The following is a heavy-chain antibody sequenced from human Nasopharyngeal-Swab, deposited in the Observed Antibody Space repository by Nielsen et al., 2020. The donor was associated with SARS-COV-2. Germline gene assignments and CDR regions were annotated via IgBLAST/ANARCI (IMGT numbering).Heavy chain of an antibody. CDR3: ATTAAAAGTSWFDP. CDR1: GYTLTELS. CDR2: FDPEDGET. V-gene: IGHV1-24*01. J-gene: IGHJ5*02. D-gene: IGHD6-13*01. Sequence: ASVKVSCKVSGYTLTELSMHWVRQAHGTGLEWMGGFDPEDGETIYAQKFQGRVTMTEDTSTDTAYMELSSLRSEDTAVYYCATTAAAAGTSWFDPWGQGTLVTVSS.